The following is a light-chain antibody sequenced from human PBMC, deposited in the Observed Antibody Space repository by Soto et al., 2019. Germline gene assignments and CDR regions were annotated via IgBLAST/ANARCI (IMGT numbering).Light chain of an antibody. CDR1: QDITRW. V-gene: IGKV1-12*01. CDR3: QQTNTFPLT. Sequence: DIQMTQSPSSVSGSVGDRVTITCRASQDITRWLAWYQQKPGKAPKLLIYGASGLQSGVPSRFSGSGSETDFTLTISSLQPEDSATYYCQQTNTFPLTFGGGTKVDIK. CDR2: GAS. J-gene: IGKJ4*01.